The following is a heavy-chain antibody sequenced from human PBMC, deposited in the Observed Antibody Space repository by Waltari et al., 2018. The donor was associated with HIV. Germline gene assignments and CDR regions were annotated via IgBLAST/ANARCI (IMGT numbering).Heavy chain of an antibody. Sequence: LVESGGGVVKPGRSLRLSCVGSGFSFNSYNMNWVRHIPGKRLEWVASISSVSSYIYYSNSVKDRFIGARDNDKRTLYLQMNRLTVADTAIYYCARDSEASTVTLKSSLWGRGTMVTVSS. CDR1: GFSFNSYN. J-gene: IGHJ1*01. D-gene: IGHD4-17*01. CDR3: ARDSEASTVTLKSSL. V-gene: IGHV3-21*01. CDR2: ISSVSSYI.